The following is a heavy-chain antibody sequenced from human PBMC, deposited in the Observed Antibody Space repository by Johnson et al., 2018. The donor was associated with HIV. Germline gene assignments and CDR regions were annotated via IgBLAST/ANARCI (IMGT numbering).Heavy chain of an antibody. J-gene: IGHJ3*02. CDR2: ISYDGSNK. Sequence: QVQLVESGGGVVQPGRSPRLSCAASGFTFSSYAMHWVRQAPGKGLEWVAVISYDGSNKYYADSVKGRFTISRDNSKDTLYVQMNSLRGEDTAVYYCARDPDPFREYHGDAFDIWGQGTMVIVSS. CDR3: ARDPDPFREYHGDAFDI. V-gene: IGHV3-30-3*01. CDR1: GFTFSSYA. D-gene: IGHD3-10*01.